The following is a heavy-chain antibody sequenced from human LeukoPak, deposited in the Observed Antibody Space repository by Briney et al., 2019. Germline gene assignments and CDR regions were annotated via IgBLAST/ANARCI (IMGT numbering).Heavy chain of an antibody. Sequence: GGSLRLSCAASGFTFSSYGMHWVRQAPGKGLEGVAFIRYDGSNKYYADSVKGRFTIPRDNSKNTLYLQMNSLRAEDTAVYYCAKSRTGYQLLSPFDYWGQGTLVTVSS. D-gene: IGHD2-2*01. CDR3: AKSRTGYQLLSPFDY. CDR2: IRYDGSNK. J-gene: IGHJ4*02. CDR1: GFTFSSYG. V-gene: IGHV3-30*02.